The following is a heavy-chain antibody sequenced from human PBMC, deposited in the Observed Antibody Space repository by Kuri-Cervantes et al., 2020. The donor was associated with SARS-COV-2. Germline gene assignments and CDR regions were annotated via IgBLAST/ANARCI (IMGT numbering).Heavy chain of an antibody. D-gene: IGHD2-2*01. CDR1: GDSVSSNSAA. V-gene: IGHV6-1*01. J-gene: IGHJ6*03. CDR2: TYYRSKWYN. CDR3: ARDQRADCSSTSCYFGGYYYYMDV. Sequence: SQTLSLTCAISGDSVSSNSAAWNWIRQSPSRGLEWLGRTYYRSKWYNDYAVSVKSRITINPDTSKNQFSLQLNSVTPEDTAVYYCARDQRADCSSTSCYFGGYYYYMDVGGKGTTVTVSS.